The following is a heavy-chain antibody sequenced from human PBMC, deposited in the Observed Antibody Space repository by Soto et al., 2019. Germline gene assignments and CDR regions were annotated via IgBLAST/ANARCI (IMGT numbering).Heavy chain of an antibody. CDR2: IWYDGSNK. J-gene: IGHJ3*02. CDR3: ARDRVESRAFDI. CDR1: GFTFSSYG. D-gene: IGHD3-3*01. V-gene: IGHV3-33*01. Sequence: QVQLVESGGGVVQPGRSLRLSCAASGFTFSSYGMHWVRQAPGKGLEWVAVIWYDGSNKYYADSVKGRFTISRDNSKNTLYLQMNRLRAEDTAVYYCARDRVESRAFDIWGQGTMVTVSS.